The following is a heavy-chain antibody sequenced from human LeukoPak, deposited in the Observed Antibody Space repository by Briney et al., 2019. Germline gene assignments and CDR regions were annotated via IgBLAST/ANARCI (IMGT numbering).Heavy chain of an antibody. CDR2: ISYEGSNK. J-gene: IGHJ5*02. Sequence: GGSLRLSCAASGFTSSSYAMHWVRQAPGKGLEWLAFISYEGSNKYYADSVKGRFTISRDNAKKSLYLQMNSLRAEDTAVYYCARDPDFWSGYYKVAWFDPWGQGTPVTVSS. CDR3: ARDPDFWSGYYKVAWFDP. V-gene: IGHV3-30*04. CDR1: GFTSSSYA. D-gene: IGHD3-3*01.